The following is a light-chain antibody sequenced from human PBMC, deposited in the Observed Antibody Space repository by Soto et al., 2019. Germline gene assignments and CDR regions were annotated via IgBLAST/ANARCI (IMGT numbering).Light chain of an antibody. V-gene: IGKV1-5*01. Sequence: TASVANRVTLTCRASESIRTWLAWYQHKKGKAPKFLIYDASTLESGVPARFSGRGSWTEFTLTISRLQPEDFATYYCQHCNSYPEAFGQGTKVDIK. J-gene: IGKJ1*01. CDR1: ESIRTW. CDR3: QHCNSYPEA. CDR2: DAS.